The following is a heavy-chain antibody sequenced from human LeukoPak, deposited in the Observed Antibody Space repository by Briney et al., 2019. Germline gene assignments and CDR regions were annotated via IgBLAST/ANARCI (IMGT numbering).Heavy chain of an antibody. CDR1: GYTFTGYY. D-gene: IGHD3-10*01. CDR3: ARGFSGSYYSAYYYYYYMDV. J-gene: IGHJ6*03. CDR2: INPNSGGT. Sequence: GASVKVSCKASGYTFTGYYMHWVRQAPGQGLEWMGWINPNSGGTNYVQKFQGRVTMTRDTSISTAYMELSRLRSDDTAVYYCARGFSGSYYSAYYYYYYMDVWGKGTTVTVSS. V-gene: IGHV1-2*02.